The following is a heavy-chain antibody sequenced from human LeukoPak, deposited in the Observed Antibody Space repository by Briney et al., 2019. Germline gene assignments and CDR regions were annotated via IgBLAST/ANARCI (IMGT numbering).Heavy chain of an antibody. CDR3: AVIAVAGKSDR. J-gene: IGHJ5*02. Sequence: SVKVSCKASGGTFSSYAISWVRQAPGQGLEWMGGIIPICGTANYAQKFQGRVTITTDESTSTAYMELSSLRSEDTAVYYCAVIAVAGKSDRWGQGTLVTVSS. CDR1: GGTFSSYA. V-gene: IGHV1-69*05. CDR2: IIPICGTA. D-gene: IGHD6-19*01.